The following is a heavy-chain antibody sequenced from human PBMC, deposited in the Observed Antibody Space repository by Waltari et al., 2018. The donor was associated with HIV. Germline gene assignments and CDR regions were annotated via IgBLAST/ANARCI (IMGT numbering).Heavy chain of an antibody. D-gene: IGHD6-19*01. CDR2: IKSDGSST. J-gene: IGHJ6*02. V-gene: IGHV3-74*01. Sequence: EVQLVESGGGLVQPGGSLRLSCAASGFTFSSYWMPWVRQAPGMGLVWVSRIKSDGSSTSYADSVKGRFTISRDNAKNTLYLQMNSLRAEDTAVYYCASRIKVAGDLFSYYYYGMDVWGQGTTVTVSS. CDR3: ASRIKVAGDLFSYYYYGMDV. CDR1: GFTFSSYW.